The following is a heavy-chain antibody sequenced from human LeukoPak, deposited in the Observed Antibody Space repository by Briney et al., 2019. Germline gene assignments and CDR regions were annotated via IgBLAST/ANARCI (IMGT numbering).Heavy chain of an antibody. V-gene: IGHV4-39*07. D-gene: IGHD3-3*01. CDR1: GGSISSGSYH. J-gene: IGHJ5*02. Sequence: PSQTLSLTCTVSGGSISSGSYHWSWIRQPPGKGLEWIGEINHSGSTNYNPSLKSRVTISVDTSKNQFSLKLSSVTAADTAVYYCARGYFWSGYYTRHNWFDPWGQGTLVTVSS. CDR3: ARGYFWSGYYTRHNWFDP. CDR2: INHSGST.